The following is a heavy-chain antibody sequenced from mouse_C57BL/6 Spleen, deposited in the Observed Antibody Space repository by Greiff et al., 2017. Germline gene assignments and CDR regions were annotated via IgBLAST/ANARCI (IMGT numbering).Heavy chain of an antibody. CDR1: GFTFSNYW. CDR2: IRLKSDNYAT. V-gene: IGHV6-3*01. CDR3: TGDGYYLAWFAY. Sequence: EVQLQESGGGLVQPGGSMKLSCVASGFTFSNYWMYWVRQSPEKGLEWVAQIRLKSDNYATHYAESVKGRFTISRDDSKSSVYLQMNNLRAEDTGIYYCTGDGYYLAWFAYWGQGTLVTVSA. J-gene: IGHJ3*01. D-gene: IGHD2-3*01.